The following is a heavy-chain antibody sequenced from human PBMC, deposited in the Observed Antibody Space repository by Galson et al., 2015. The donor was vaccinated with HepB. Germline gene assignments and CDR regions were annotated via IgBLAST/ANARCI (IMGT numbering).Heavy chain of an antibody. CDR1: GFTFSNYA. Sequence: SLRLSCAASGFTFSNYAMHWVRQAPGKGLQWVAFMSSDEPNRYYADSVKGRFTISRDKSKNTLYLQMNSLRPADTAVYYCARNSGHGDNSAWMIKKVHPVNAFDIWGQGTMVTVSP. J-gene: IGHJ3*02. CDR2: MSSDEPNR. CDR3: ARNSGHGDNSAWMIKKVHPVNAFDI. D-gene: IGHD6-19*01. V-gene: IGHV3-30*04.